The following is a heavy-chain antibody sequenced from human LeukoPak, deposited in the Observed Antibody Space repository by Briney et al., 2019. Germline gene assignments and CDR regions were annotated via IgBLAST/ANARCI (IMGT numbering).Heavy chain of an antibody. CDR1: GFTFSSYG. J-gene: IGHJ5*02. Sequence: GGSLRLFCAASGFTFSSYGMHWVRQAPGKGLEGVAVIWYDGSNKYYADSVKGRFTISRENSKNTRYLQMNSLRAEDTAVYYCARDRLVVVRNWFDPWGQGTLVTVSS. V-gene: IGHV3-33*01. D-gene: IGHD3-22*01. CDR3: ARDRLVVVRNWFDP. CDR2: IWYDGSNK.